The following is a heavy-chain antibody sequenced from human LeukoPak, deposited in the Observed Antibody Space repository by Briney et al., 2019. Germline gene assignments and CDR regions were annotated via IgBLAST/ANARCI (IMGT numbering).Heavy chain of an antibody. D-gene: IGHD6-19*01. CDR3: ATHTPSSGWYY. CDR1: GFTFSSYA. V-gene: IGHV3-30-3*01. J-gene: IGHJ4*02. CDR2: ISYDGSNK. Sequence: GRSLRLSCAASGFTFSSYAMHWVRQAPGKGLEWVAVISYDGSNKYYADSVKGRFTISRDNSKNTLYLQMNSLRAEDTAVYYCATHTPSSGWYYWGQGTLVTVSS.